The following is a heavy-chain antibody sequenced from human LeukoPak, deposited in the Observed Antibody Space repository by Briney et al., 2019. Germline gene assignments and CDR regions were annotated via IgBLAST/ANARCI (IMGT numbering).Heavy chain of an antibody. CDR1: GFTFSSYA. CDR3: AKGYCSSTSCYSRFAP. J-gene: IGHJ5*02. Sequence: GGSLRLSCAASGFTFSSYAMSWVRQAPGKGLEWVSAISGSGGSTYYADSVKGRFTISRDNSKNTLYLQMNSLRAEDTAVYYCAKGYCSSTSCYSRFAPWGQGTLVTVSS. CDR2: ISGSGGST. D-gene: IGHD2-2*01. V-gene: IGHV3-23*01.